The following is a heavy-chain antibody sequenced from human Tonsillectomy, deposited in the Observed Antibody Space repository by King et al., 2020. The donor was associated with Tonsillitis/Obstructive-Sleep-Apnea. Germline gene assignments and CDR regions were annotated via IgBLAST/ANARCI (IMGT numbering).Heavy chain of an antibody. CDR2: ISYDGSNK. J-gene: IGHJ4*02. D-gene: IGHD3-16*01. Sequence: VQLVESGGGVVQPGRSLRLSCAASGFTFSSYAMHWVRQAPGKGLEWVAVISYDGSNKYYADSVKGRFTISRDNSKNTLYLQMNSLRAEDTAVYYCARDPARGDHFDYWGQGTLVTVSS. V-gene: IGHV3-30*01. CDR3: ARDPARGDHFDY. CDR1: GFTFSSYA.